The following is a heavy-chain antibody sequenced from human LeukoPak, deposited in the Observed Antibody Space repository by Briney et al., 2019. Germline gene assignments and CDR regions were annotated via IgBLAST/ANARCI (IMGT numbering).Heavy chain of an antibody. CDR1: GFTFSSYW. Sequence: GGSLRLSCAASGFTFSSYWMHWVRQAPGKGLVWVSRINSDGSSTSYADSVKGRFTISRDNAKNTLYLQMNSLRAEDTAVYYCARGSMTTVTTYWGQGTLATVSS. CDR2: INSDGSST. J-gene: IGHJ4*02. V-gene: IGHV3-74*01. CDR3: ARGSMTTVTTY. D-gene: IGHD4-17*01.